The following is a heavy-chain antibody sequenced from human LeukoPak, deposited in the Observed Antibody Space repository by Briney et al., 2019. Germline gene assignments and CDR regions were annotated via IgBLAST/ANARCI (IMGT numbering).Heavy chain of an antibody. CDR2: ISSSGGGR. CDR1: GFTFSSDA. CDR3: AKATGTFYYFDY. J-gene: IGHJ4*02. V-gene: IGHV3-23*01. D-gene: IGHD1-1*01. Sequence: GGSLRLSCAASGFTFSSDAMIWVRQAPGKGLEWVSAISSSGGGRDYADSVKGRFNNFRENAKKKLYLQMNSLGAEDKAVYYCAKATGTFYYFDYWGQGTLVTVSS.